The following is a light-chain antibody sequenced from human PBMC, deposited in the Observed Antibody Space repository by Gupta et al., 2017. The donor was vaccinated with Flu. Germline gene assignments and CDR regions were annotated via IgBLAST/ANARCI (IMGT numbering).Light chain of an antibody. V-gene: IGKV4-1*01. CDR1: QSVFDSYNNKNN. CDR2: GAS. Sequence: CKYSQSVFDSYNNKNNLAWYQKKPGLPPKLLIYGASTRASGAPDRFSGSGSGTEFTLTISSLQAEDAAVYYCQQHDSTFLTFGQGTKVEVK. J-gene: IGKJ1*01. CDR3: QQHDSTFLT.